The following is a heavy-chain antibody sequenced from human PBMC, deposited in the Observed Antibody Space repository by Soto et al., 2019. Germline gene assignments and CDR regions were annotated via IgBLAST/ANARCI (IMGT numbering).Heavy chain of an antibody. V-gene: IGHV4-34*01. CDR2: INHGGST. CDR1: GGPLSRWY. Sequence: QVQLQQWGAGLLKPSETLSLTCAVYGGPLSRWYWSWVRQPPGRGLEWIGAINHGGSTRYYTLLKWRFSMSVVTSKTQFTLRLTSVTGADTVVYFCASISDRGVFDYWGQGILVTVSS. D-gene: IGHD3-10*01. J-gene: IGHJ4*02. CDR3: ASISDRGVFDY.